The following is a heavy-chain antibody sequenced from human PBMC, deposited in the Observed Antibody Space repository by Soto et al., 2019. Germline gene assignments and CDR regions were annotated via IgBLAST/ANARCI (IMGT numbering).Heavy chain of an antibody. J-gene: IGHJ5*02. D-gene: IGHD4-17*01. CDR3: ARETYGDYVGYFDP. CDR1: GCSISNFY. Sequence: PSETLSLTCTVSGCSISNFYWSWIRQPPGKGLEWIGYIYYSGSTNYNPSLKSRVIISVDRSKNQFSLKVSSVTAADTAVYYCARETYGDYVGYFDPWGQGTLVTVSS. CDR2: IYYSGST. V-gene: IGHV4-59*12.